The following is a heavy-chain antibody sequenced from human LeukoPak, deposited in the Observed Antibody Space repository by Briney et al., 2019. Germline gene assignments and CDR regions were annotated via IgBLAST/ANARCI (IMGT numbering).Heavy chain of an antibody. V-gene: IGHV1-18*01. D-gene: IGHD3-22*01. Sequence: ASVKVSCKASGYTFTSYGISWVRQAPGQGLEWMGWISANNGNTNYAQKLQGRVTMTTDTSTSTAYMELRSLRSDDTAVYYCARGIYYYDSSGYYHGAFDIWGQGTMVTVSS. J-gene: IGHJ3*02. CDR2: ISANNGNT. CDR1: GYTFTSYG. CDR3: ARGIYYYDSSGYYHGAFDI.